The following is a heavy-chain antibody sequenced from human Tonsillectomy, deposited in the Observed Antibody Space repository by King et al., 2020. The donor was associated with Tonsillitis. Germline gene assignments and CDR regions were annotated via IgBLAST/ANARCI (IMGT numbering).Heavy chain of an antibody. V-gene: IGHV2-5*01. J-gene: IGHJ3*02. CDR1: GFSLSTSGVG. CDR2: IYWNDDK. Sequence: TLKESGPTLVKPTQTLTLTCTFSGFSLSTSGVGVGWIRQPPGKALEWLAPIYWNDDKRYSPSLKSRLTITKETSKNPVVLTMTNMDPVDTATYYCAHRLRSKDYDRGAFDIWGQGTMVTVSS. CDR3: AHRLRSKDYDRGAFDI. D-gene: IGHD3-22*01.